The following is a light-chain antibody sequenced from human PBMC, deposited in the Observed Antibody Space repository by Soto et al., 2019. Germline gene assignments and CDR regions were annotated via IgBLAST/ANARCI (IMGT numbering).Light chain of an antibody. J-gene: IGKJ1*01. Sequence: EIVLTQSPGTLSLSPGERATLSCRASQSVSSNYLAWYQQNPGQAPRLLMYDASSRATGIPGRCSGSGSGTDFTLTSSRLEPEDFAVYYCQQYSSSRTFGQGTKVDIK. CDR3: QQYSSSRT. CDR1: QSVSSNY. CDR2: DAS. V-gene: IGKV3-20*01.